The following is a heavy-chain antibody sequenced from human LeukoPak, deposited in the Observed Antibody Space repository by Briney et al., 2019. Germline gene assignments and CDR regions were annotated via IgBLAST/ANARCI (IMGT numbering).Heavy chain of an antibody. D-gene: IGHD4-17*01. J-gene: IGHJ4*02. V-gene: IGHV4-38-2*02. CDR1: GYSISSGYY. CDR3: AGGRDGDSFDY. Sequence: PSETLSLTCTVSGYSISSGYYWGWIRQPPGKGLEWIGEINHSGSTNYNPSLKSRVTISVDTSKNQFSLKLSSVTAADTAVYYCAGGRDGDSFDYWGQGTLVTVSS. CDR2: INHSGST.